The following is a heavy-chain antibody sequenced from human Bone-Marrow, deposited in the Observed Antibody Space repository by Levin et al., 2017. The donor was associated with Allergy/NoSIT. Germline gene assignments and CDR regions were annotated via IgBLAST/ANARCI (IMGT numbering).Heavy chain of an antibody. CDR1: GESISSGGNS. CDR2: IYHSGST. D-gene: IGHD1-26*01. Sequence: SETLSLTCDVSGESISSGGNSWSWIRQPPGKGLEWIGYIYHSGSTFYNPSLKRRVTISIDRSMNQFSLRLNSVTAADTAVYYCARAGELRQGYAFDVWGQGTMVTVSS. J-gene: IGHJ3*01. CDR3: ARAGELRQGYAFDV. V-gene: IGHV4-30-2*01.